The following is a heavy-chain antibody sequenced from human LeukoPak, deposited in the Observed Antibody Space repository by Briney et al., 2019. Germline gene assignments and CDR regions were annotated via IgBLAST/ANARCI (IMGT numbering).Heavy chain of an antibody. Sequence: GGSLRLSCAASGFTVSSNYMSWVRQAPGKGLGWVSVIYSGGSTYYADSVKGRFTISRDNSKNTLYLQMNSLRAEDTAVYYCARALYSSGWHGAFDYWGQGTLVTVSS. D-gene: IGHD6-19*01. CDR1: GFTVSSNY. CDR3: ARALYSSGWHGAFDY. CDR2: IYSGGST. J-gene: IGHJ4*02. V-gene: IGHV3-53*01.